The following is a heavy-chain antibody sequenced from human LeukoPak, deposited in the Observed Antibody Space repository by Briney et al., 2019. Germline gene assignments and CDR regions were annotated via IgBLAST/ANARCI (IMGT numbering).Heavy chain of an antibody. CDR3: ARVLNWFDP. Sequence: GGSLRLSCAASGFTFSSYGMHWVRQAPGKGLEWVANIKQDGSEKYYVDSVKGRFTISRDNAKNSLYLQMNSLRAEDTAVYYCARVLNWFDPWGQGTLVTVSS. CDR2: IKQDGSEK. CDR1: GFTFSSYG. V-gene: IGHV3-7*04. J-gene: IGHJ5*02.